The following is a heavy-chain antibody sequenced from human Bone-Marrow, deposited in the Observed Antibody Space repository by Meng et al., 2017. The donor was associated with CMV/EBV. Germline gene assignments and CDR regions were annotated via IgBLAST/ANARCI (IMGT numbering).Heavy chain of an antibody. V-gene: IGHV3-74*01. D-gene: IGHD3-10*01. J-gene: IGHJ4*02. Sequence: GESLKISCAASGFPFSGYWMHWVRQAPGKGLVWVSRINSDGSSTSYADSVKGRFTISRDNAKDTLYLQMISLRAEDTAVYYCARDSPLVRGAPDYWGQGTRVTVSS. CDR2: INSDGSST. CDR3: ARDSPLVRGAPDY. CDR1: GFPFSGYW.